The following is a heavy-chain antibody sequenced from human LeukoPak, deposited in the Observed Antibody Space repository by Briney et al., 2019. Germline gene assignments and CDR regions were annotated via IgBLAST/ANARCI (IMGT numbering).Heavy chain of an antibody. CDR3: ARRFWSQYNWFDP. CDR1: GYTFTGYY. V-gene: IGHV1-2*02. CDR2: INPNSGGT. J-gene: IGHJ5*02. D-gene: IGHD3-3*01. Sequence: ASVKVSCKGSGYTFTGYYMHWVRQAPGQGLEWMGWINPNSGGTNYAQKFQGRVTMTRDTSISTAYMELSRLRSDDTAVYYCARRFWSQYNWFDPWGQGTLVTVSS.